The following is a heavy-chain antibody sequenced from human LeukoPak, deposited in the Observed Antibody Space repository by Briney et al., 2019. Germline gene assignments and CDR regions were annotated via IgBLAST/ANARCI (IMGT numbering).Heavy chain of an antibody. CDR3: ARDNSNSDPIDY. J-gene: IGHJ4*02. CDR1: RFTFDDYA. D-gene: IGHD4-11*01. Sequence: GGSLRLSCAASRFTFDDYAMHWVRQAPGKGLEWVSGISWNSGSIGYADSVKGRFTISRDNAKNSLYLQMNSLRAEDTAVYYCARDNSNSDPIDYWGQGTLVTVSS. CDR2: ISWNSGSI. V-gene: IGHV3-9*01.